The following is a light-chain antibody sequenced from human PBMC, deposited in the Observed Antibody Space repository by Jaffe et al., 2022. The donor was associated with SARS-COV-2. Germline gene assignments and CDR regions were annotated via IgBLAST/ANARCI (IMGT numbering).Light chain of an antibody. Sequence: QSALTQPPSASGSPGQSVTISCTGTSSDVGGYNYVSWYQQHPGKAPKIMIYEVNKRPSGVPDRFSGSKSGNTASLTVSGLQAEDEADYYCCSYTGSSWVFGGGTKLTVL. V-gene: IGLV2-8*01. CDR3: CSYTGSSWV. J-gene: IGLJ3*02. CDR2: EVN. CDR1: SSDVGGYNY.